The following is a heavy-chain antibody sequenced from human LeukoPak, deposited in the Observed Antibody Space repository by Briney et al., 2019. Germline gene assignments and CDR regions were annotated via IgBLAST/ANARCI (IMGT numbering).Heavy chain of an antibody. CDR3: ARPYYYDSRIDP. CDR2: FYYSGST. J-gene: IGHJ5*02. Sequence: PSETLSLTCTVSGGSISSGDYYWSWIRQPPGKGLEWIGYFYYSGSTYYNPSLKSRVTISVDTSKYQFSLKLSSVTAADTAVYYCARPYYYDSRIDPWGQGTLVTVSS. CDR1: GGSISSGDYY. V-gene: IGHV4-30-4*01. D-gene: IGHD3-22*01.